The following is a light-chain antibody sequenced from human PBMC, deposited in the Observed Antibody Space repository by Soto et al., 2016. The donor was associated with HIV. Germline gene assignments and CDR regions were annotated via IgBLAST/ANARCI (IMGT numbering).Light chain of an antibody. CDR2: KDS. CDR1: ALPKQY. J-gene: IGLJ3*02. Sequence: SYELTQPPSVSVSPGQTARTPCSGDALPKQYAYWYQQKPGQAPVLVIYKDSERPSGIPERFSGSSSGTTVTLTISGVQAEDEADYYCQSADSSGTPWVFGGGTKLTVL. V-gene: IGLV3-25*03. CDR3: QSADSSGTPWV.